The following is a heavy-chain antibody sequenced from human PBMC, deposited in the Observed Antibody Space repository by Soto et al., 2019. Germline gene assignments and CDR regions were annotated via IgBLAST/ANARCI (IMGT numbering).Heavy chain of an antibody. CDR1: GSTLSGFG. CDR3: AREDARRLDY. D-gene: IGHD2-2*01. V-gene: IGHV3-33*01. Sequence: GGSLRLSCAASGSTLSGFGMHWVRQAPGKGLEWVAVIWYDGSKSQYADSVRGRFTISRDNSENTVSLQMNRLRVDDTAVYYCAREDARRLDYWGHGAQVTVS. J-gene: IGHJ4*01. CDR2: IWYDGSKS.